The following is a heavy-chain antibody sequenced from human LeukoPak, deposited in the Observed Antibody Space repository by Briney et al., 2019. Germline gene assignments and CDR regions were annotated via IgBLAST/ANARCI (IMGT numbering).Heavy chain of an antibody. CDR2: MNPNSGNT. CDR3: ARDKSGIRSSAIVGEFDY. V-gene: IGHV1-8*01. D-gene: IGHD3-16*01. CDR1: GYTFTSYD. J-gene: IGHJ4*02. Sequence: ASVKVSCKASGYTFTSYDINWVRQATGQGLEWMGWMNPNSGNTGYAQKFQGRITMTRNTSISTAYMELSSLRSEDTAVYYCARDKSGIRSSAIVGEFDYWGQGTLVTVSS.